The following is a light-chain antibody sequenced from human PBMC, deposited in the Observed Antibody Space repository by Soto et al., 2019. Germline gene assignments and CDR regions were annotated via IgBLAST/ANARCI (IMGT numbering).Light chain of an antibody. CDR2: SAS. J-gene: IGKJ4*01. CDR1: QAITSW. Sequence: DIHVTQSPSSVSASVGDRVTITCRASQAITSWLAWYQQKPGRAPKLLIYSASSLQGGAPSRFTGSGSGTDFTLTITSLQPDDAAVYYCQQTRSFPLTFGGGTKVEI. V-gene: IGKV1-12*01. CDR3: QQTRSFPLT.